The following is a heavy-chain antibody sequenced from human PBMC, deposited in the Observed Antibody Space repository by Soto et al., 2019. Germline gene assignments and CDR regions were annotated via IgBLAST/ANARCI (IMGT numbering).Heavy chain of an antibody. J-gene: IGHJ6*02. CDR2: IIPIFGTA. Sequence: QVQLVQSGAEVKKPGSSVKVSCKASGGTFSSYAISWVRQAPGQGLEWMGGIIPIFGTANYAQKFQGRVTITGDESTGTAYMGLGSLGSGETAGYYWGGGSGMDPRGGGMDVWGQGTTVTVSS. CDR1: GGTFSSYA. D-gene: IGHD2-2*03. CDR3: GGGSGMDPRGGGMDV. V-gene: IGHV1-69*01.